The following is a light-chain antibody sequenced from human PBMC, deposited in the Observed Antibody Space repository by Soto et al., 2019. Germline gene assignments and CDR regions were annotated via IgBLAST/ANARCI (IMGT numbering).Light chain of an antibody. J-gene: IGLJ2*01. CDR1: STNIGAGYD. CDR3: NSYDSSLSGLV. CDR2: GNS. V-gene: IGLV1-40*01. Sequence: QSVLTQPPSVSGAPGQRVTISCTGTSTNIGAGYDVYWYQQLPGTAPKLLIYGNSNRPSGVPDRFSGSKSGTSASLAITGLQAEDEADYYCNSYDSSLSGLVFGTGTKLTVL.